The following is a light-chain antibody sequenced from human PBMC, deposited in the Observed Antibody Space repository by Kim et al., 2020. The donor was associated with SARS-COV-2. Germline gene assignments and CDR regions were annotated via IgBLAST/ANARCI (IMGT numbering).Light chain of an antibody. Sequence: LSAGEGATLSCRASQTVGSYLAWYQQRPGQAPRLLIYDVSNRATGIPARFSGSGSGTDFNLTISSLEPEDFAVYYCQQRSNWPLTFGGGTKVDIK. CDR2: DVS. CDR1: QTVGSY. CDR3: QQRSNWPLT. V-gene: IGKV3-11*01. J-gene: IGKJ4*01.